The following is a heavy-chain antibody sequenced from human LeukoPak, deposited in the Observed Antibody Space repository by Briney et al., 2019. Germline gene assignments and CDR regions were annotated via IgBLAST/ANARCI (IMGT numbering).Heavy chain of an antibody. D-gene: IGHD5-12*01. Sequence: SETLSLTCAVSGGSISSSNWWSWVRQPPGKGLEWIGEIYHSGSTNYNPSLKSRVTISVDKSKNQFSLKLSSVTAADTAVYYCARDPGDKKWLRSYYFDYWGQGTLVTVSS. V-gene: IGHV4-4*02. CDR3: ARDPGDKKWLRSYYFDY. J-gene: IGHJ4*02. CDR1: GGSISSSNW. CDR2: IYHSGST.